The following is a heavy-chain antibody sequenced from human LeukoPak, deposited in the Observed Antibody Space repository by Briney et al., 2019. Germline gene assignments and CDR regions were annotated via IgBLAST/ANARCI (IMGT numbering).Heavy chain of an antibody. J-gene: IGHJ4*02. V-gene: IGHV3-30*04. D-gene: IGHD1-14*01. CDR3: ARDPIAAEPDYFDY. CDR2: ISYDGSNK. Sequence: GGSLRLSCAASGFTFSSDAMHWVRQAPGKGLEWVAVISYDGSNKYYADSVKGRFTISRDNSKNTLYLQMNSLRAEDTAVYYCARDPIAAEPDYFDYWGQGTLVTVSS. CDR1: GFTFSSDA.